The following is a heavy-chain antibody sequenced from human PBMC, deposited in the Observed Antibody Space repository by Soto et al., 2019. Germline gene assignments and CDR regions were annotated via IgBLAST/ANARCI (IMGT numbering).Heavy chain of an antibody. D-gene: IGHD1-7*01. CDR1: GGSISSGDYY. Sequence: QVQLQESGPGLVKPSQTLSLTCTVSGGSISSGDYYWSWIRQPPGKGLEWIGYIYYSGSTYYNPSLKSRVTIAVDTSKTQFSLKLSSVTAADTAVYYCARVAVPGNYDLAPMDAFDIWGQGTMVTVSS. J-gene: IGHJ3*02. CDR2: IYYSGST. V-gene: IGHV4-30-4*01. CDR3: ARVAVPGNYDLAPMDAFDI.